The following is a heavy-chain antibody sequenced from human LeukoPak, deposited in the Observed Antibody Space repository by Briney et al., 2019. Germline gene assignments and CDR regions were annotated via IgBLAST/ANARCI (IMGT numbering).Heavy chain of an antibody. V-gene: IGHV4-39*07. J-gene: IGHJ3*02. CDR3: ARVSRGRYLFDI. Sequence: SETLSLTCTVSGGAISSSNDHWGWIRQPPGKGLEWIGSMYYSGSGYYNPSLKSRITISVDTSKDQFSLKLTSVTAADTAMYYCARVSRGRYLFDIWGQGTMVTVSP. D-gene: IGHD3-16*02. CDR1: GGAISSSNDH. CDR2: MYYSGSG.